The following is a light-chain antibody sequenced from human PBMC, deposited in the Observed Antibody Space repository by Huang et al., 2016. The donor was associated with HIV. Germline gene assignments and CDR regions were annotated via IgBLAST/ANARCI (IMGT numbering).Light chain of an antibody. CDR1: LDIYNY. Sequence: DIQMSQSPSAISASVGDRVTITYRANLDIYNYLAWFQQKRGKVPKRLIYGVSSFQSGVPSRISGSGSVTEFTLTISSLQAEDYATYYCRQHKAIHWPTFGHGTQVE. CDR2: GVS. V-gene: IGKV1-17*03. J-gene: IGKJ1*01. CDR3: RQHKAIHWPT.